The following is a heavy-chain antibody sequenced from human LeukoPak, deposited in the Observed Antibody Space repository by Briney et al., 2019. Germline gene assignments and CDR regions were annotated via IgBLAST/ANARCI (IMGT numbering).Heavy chain of an antibody. CDR2: IKEDGRAK. CDR3: ARDRESNWFPYLDS. CDR1: GFTFTNYL. D-gene: IGHD6-13*01. J-gene: IGHJ4*02. Sequence: PGGSLRLSCAASGFTFTNYLMSWVRQAPGKGLEWVANIKEDGRAKYYVDSVRGRFTISRDNAKNSLYLQMDSLRAEDTAVYYCARDRESNWFPYLDSWGQGTLVTVSS. V-gene: IGHV3-7*01.